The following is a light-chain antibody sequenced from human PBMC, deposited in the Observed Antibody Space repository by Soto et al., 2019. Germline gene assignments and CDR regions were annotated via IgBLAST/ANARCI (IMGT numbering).Light chain of an antibody. J-gene: IGKJ1*01. Sequence: DIQMTQSTSTLSASVGDRVTITCRASQSVTKWVAWYQQKPGQAPKVLIWDASSLQRGVPSRFSGSGYGTEFTLTISSLQPDDFATYYCQHYNGHSTWSFGQGTKVDIK. CDR3: QHYNGHSTWS. CDR2: DAS. CDR1: QSVTKW. V-gene: IGKV1-5*01.